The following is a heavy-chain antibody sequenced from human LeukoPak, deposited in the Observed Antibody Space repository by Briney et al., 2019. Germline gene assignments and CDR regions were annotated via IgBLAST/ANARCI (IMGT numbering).Heavy chain of an antibody. CDR3: ARGVYASA. Sequence: GGSLRLSCAASGFTFSSYAMSWVRQAPGKGLEWVSVIYSDGSTYCADSVKGRFTISRDNSKNTLYLQMNSLRAEDTAVYYCARGVYASAWGQGTLVTVSS. D-gene: IGHD5/OR15-5a*01. CDR1: GFTFSSYA. CDR2: IYSDGST. J-gene: IGHJ5*02. V-gene: IGHV3-66*01.